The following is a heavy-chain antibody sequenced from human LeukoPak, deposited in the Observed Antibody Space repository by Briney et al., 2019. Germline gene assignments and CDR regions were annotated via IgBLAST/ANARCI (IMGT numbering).Heavy chain of an antibody. CDR3: VRLGYCVNGICYSADY. CDR1: GYRFIGSW. V-gene: IGHV5-51*01. J-gene: IGHJ4*02. Sequence: GESLKISCKASGYRFIGSWIGWVRQMPGKGLEWMGIIYPGDSDTRYSPSFQGQVIISADKSISTAYLQWSSLKASDTAIYYCVRLGYCVNGICYSADYWGQGTLVTVSS. D-gene: IGHD2-8*01. CDR2: IYPGDSDT.